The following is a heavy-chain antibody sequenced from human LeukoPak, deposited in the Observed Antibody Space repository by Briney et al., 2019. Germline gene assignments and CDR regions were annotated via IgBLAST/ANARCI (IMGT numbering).Heavy chain of an antibody. D-gene: IGHD5-18*01. CDR3: ARAEDQYSYGYATLSGY. Sequence: GGSLRLSCAASEFTFSSYAMSWVRQAPGKGLEWVSGISGSGISTYYADSVKGRFTISRDNAKNTLYLQMNSLRAEDTAVYYCARAEDQYSYGYATLSGYWGQGTLVTVSS. CDR1: EFTFSSYA. CDR2: ISGSGIST. J-gene: IGHJ4*02. V-gene: IGHV3-23*01.